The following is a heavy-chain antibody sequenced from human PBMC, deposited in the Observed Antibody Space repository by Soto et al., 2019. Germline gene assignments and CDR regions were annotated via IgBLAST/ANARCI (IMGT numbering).Heavy chain of an antibody. CDR1: GGSISSYW. CDR2: IYHSGST. V-gene: IGHV4-4*02. CDR3: ARVCGGGDCYGPGWFDP. J-gene: IGHJ5*02. Sequence: SETLSLTCTVSGGSISSYWWSWVRQPPGKGLEWIGEIYHSGSTNYTPSLQSRVTISVDKSKNQFSLKLRSVTAADTAVYYCARVCGGGDCYGPGWFDPWGQGTLVTVSS. D-gene: IGHD2-21*01.